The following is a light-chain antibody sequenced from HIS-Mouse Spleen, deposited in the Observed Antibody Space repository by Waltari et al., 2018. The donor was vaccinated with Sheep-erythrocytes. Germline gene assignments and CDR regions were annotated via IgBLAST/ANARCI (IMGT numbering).Light chain of an antibody. CDR1: QSVLYSSNNKNY. CDR3: QQYYSTLLT. J-gene: IGKJ4*01. CDR2: WAS. Sequence: EIVMTQSPDSLAVSLCERATINCKSSQSVLYSSNNKNYLAWYQQKPGQPPKLLIYWASTRQSGVPDRFSGSGSGTDFTLTISSLQAEDVAVYYCQQYYSTLLTFGGGTKVEIK. V-gene: IGKV4-1*01.